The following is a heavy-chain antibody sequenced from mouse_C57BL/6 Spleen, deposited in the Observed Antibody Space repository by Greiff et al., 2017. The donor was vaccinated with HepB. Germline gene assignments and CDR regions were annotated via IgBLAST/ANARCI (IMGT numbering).Heavy chain of an antibody. V-gene: IGHV1-53*01. CDR2: INPSNGGA. CDR1: GYTFTSYW. Sequence: QVQLQQPGTELVKPGASVKLSCKASGYTFTSYWMHWVKQRPGQGLEWIGNINPSNGGANYNEKFKSKATLTVDKSSSTAYMQLSSLTSEDSAVYYCAWGSNYAWYFDVWGTGTTVTVSS. CDR3: AWGSNYAWYFDV. D-gene: IGHD2-5*01. J-gene: IGHJ1*03.